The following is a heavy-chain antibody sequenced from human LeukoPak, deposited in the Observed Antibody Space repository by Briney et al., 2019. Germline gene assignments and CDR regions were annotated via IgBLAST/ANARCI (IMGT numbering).Heavy chain of an antibody. J-gene: IGHJ4*02. D-gene: IGHD6-19*01. CDR1: GFTFSSYA. CDR3: AKDSSSGWYYFDY. CDR2: MSASGGGT. V-gene: IGHV3-23*01. Sequence: GGSLRLSCAASGFTFSSYAMSWVRQAPGKGLEWVSAMSASGGGTYYADSVKCRFTISRDNSKNTLYLQMNSLRAEDTAVYYCAKDSSSGWYYFDYWGQGTLVTVSS.